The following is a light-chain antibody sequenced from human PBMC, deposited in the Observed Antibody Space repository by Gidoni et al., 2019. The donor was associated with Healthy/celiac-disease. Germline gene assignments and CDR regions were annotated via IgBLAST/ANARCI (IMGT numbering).Light chain of an antibody. CDR1: QSVSSSY. J-gene: IGKJ1*01. CDR2: GAS. CDR3: QQYGSSRWT. V-gene: IGKV3-20*01. Sequence: TVLTQSPGTLSLSPGERATLPCRASQSVSSSYLAWYQQKPGQAPRLLIYGASSRATGIPDRFSGSGSGTDFTLTISRLEPEDFAVYYCQQYGSSRWTFGQGTKVEIK.